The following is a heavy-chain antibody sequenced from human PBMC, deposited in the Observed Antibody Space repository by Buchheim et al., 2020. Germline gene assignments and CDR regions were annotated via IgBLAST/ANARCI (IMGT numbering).Heavy chain of an antibody. CDR1: GFTFSSYW. CDR3: ASERYGEPFDY. D-gene: IGHD4-17*01. CDR2: IKQDGSER. V-gene: IGHV3-7*01. Sequence: EVQLVESGGGLVQPGGSLRLSCAASGFTFSSYWMSWFRQAPGKGLEWVANIKQDGSERSYVDSVKGRFTISSDNDKTSLYLQMNSLRADDTAVYYCASERYGEPFDYWGQGTL. J-gene: IGHJ4*02.